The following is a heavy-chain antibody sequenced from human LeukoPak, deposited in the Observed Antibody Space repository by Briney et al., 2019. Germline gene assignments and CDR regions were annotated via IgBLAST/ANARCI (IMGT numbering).Heavy chain of an antibody. CDR2: ISAYNGNT. CDR1: GYTFTSYG. CDR3: ARGPRIYASSGYYY. D-gene: IGHD3-22*01. Sequence: ASVKVSCKASGYTFTSYGIRWVRQAPGQGLEWMGWISAYNGNTNYAQKLQGRVTMTTDTSTSTAYMELRSLRSDDTTAYYCARGPRIYASSGYYYWGQGTLVTVSS. V-gene: IGHV1-18*01. J-gene: IGHJ4*02.